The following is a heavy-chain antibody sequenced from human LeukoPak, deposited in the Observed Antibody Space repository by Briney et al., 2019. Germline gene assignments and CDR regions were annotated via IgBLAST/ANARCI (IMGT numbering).Heavy chain of an antibody. D-gene: IGHD3-22*01. CDR1: GYTFTGYY. J-gene: IGHJ4*02. CDR3: ARDGFPYYYDSSGYYAFDY. Sequence: GASVKVSCKASGYTFTGYYMHRVRQAPAQGLEWMGWINPNSGGTNYAQKLQGRVTMTTDTSTSTAYMELRSLRSDDTAVYYCARDGFPYYYDSSGYYAFDYWGQGTLVTVSS. V-gene: IGHV1-2*02. CDR2: INPNSGGT.